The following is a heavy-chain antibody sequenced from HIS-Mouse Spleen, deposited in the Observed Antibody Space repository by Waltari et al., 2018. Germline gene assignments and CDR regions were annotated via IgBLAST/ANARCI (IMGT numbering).Heavy chain of an antibody. V-gene: IGHV4-38-2*02. D-gene: IGHD2-8*01. CDR3: ARGRMVYATSWFDP. J-gene: IGHJ5*02. CDR1: GYSIRSRSY. Sequence: QVQLQASRPGLVKPSQTLSLTCTVSGYSIRSRSYCGWSRQPPGKGLAWLGSIYHSGSTYYNPSLKSRVTISVDTSKNQFSLKLSSVTAADTAVYYCARGRMVYATSWFDPWGQGTLVTVSS. CDR2: IYHSGST.